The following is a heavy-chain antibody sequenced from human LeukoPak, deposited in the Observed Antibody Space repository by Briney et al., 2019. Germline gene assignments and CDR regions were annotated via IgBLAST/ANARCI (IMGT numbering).Heavy chain of an antibody. V-gene: IGHV4-59*08. CDR1: GGSLSGHW. Sequence: SETLSLTCTVSGGSLSGHWWSWIRQPPGKRLEWIGYIYYSGNTNYNPSLNTRVTISVDTSKNQFSLNLRSVTAADTAVYYCAGLHFAAAEEFDPWGQGTLVTVSS. CDR3: AGLHFAAAEEFDP. CDR2: IYYSGNT. J-gene: IGHJ5*02. D-gene: IGHD6-13*01.